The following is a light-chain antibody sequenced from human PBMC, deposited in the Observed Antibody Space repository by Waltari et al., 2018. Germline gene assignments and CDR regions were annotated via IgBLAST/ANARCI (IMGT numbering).Light chain of an antibody. V-gene: IGKV2-29*03. Sequence: DLVMTPSPLSLPVTPGQAASIPCKSSQSLRHNDGKTYLNWYLKKTGQPPQLRIYEVSTRFSGVPERFRGSGSGTDFTLEISRVEADDVGIYYCLQALQVPATFGPGTRVEIK. J-gene: IGKJ3*01. CDR3: LQALQVPAT. CDR2: EVS. CDR1: QSLRHNDGKTY.